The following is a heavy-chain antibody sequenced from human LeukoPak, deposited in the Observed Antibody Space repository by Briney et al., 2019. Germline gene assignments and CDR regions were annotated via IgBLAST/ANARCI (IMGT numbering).Heavy chain of an antibody. CDR3: AKDGSSSSFDC. CDR2: ISYDGSNK. V-gene: IGHV3-30*18. J-gene: IGHJ4*02. CDR1: GLTFSSYG. Sequence: PGGSLRLSCAASGLTFSSYGMHWVRQAPGKGLEWVAVISYDGSNKYYADSVKGRFTISRDNSKNTLYLQMNSLRAEDTAVYYCAKDGSSSSFDCWGQGPLVTVSS. D-gene: IGHD6-13*01.